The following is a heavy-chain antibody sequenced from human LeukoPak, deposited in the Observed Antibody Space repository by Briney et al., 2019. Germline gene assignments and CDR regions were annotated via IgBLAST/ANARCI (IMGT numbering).Heavy chain of an antibody. V-gene: IGHV4-39*07. J-gene: IGHJ5*02. CDR2: IYYSGST. D-gene: IGHD6-13*01. CDR1: GGSISSSSYY. Sequence: SETLSLTCTVSGGSISSSSYYWGWIRQPPGKGLEWIGSIYYSGSTYYNPSLESRVTISVDTSKNQFSLKLSSVTAADTAVYYCARRRAEGGSNGHYNWFDPWGQGILATVSS. CDR3: ARRRAEGGSNGHYNWFDP.